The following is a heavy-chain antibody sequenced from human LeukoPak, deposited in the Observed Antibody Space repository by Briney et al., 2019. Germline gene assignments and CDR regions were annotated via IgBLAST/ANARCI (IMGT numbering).Heavy chain of an antibody. D-gene: IGHD3-10*02. CDR1: GFTFYNYG. V-gene: IGHV3-30*03. CDR2: ISYDGSNK. J-gene: IGHJ4*02. Sequence: GGSLGLSCAASGFTFYNYGIHWVRQAPGKGLEWVAVISYDGSNKYYADSVKGRFTISRDNSKNTLYLQMNSLRAEDTAVYYCARVYGGLTTHFDYWGQGTLVTVSS. CDR3: ARVYGGLTTHFDY.